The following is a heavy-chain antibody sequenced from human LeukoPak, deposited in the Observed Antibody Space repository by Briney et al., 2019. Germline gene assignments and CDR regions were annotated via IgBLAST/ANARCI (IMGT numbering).Heavy chain of an antibody. CDR3: ARDRSEGGWPDAFDI. CDR1: GGTFSSSA. CDR2: IIPIFGTS. J-gene: IGHJ3*02. Sequence: SVKVSCKASGGTFSSSAINWVRQAPGQGLEWMGGIIPIFGTSHYAQKFQGRVTITTDESTSTDYMELRSLRYEDTAVYYCARDRSEGGWPDAFDIWGQGTMVTVSS. D-gene: IGHD1-26*01. V-gene: IGHV1-69*05.